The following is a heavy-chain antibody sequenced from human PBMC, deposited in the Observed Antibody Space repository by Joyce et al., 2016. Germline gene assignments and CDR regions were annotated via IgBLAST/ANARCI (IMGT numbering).Heavy chain of an antibody. V-gene: IGHV1-69*14. CDR1: GGSFGPQT. CDR3: ASGVAGYCSGTTCPMPLDV. CDR2: IIPVYGTP. D-gene: IGHD1-1*01. J-gene: IGHJ3*01. Sequence: QVRLVQSGAEVKMPGSGVKVYCSASGGSFGPQTFNWIRQAPGQGLGWLGGIIPVYGTPHDAQTFHGKFAITADMSANTFFLGLRSLTFDDTATYFCASGVAGYCSGTTCPMPLDVWGPGTRVIVS.